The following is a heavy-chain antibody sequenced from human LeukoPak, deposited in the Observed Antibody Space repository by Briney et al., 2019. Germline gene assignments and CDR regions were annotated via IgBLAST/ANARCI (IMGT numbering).Heavy chain of an antibody. J-gene: IGHJ3*02. CDR1: GYTFTGYY. CDR2: INPNSGGT. Sequence: ASVKVSCKASGYTFTGYYMHWVRQAPGQGLEWMGWINPNSGGTNYAQKFQGRVTMTRDTSISTAYMELSRLRSDDTAVYYCARDREIVGSSWPDAFDIWGQGTMVTVSS. D-gene: IGHD6-13*01. V-gene: IGHV1-2*02. CDR3: ARDREIVGSSWPDAFDI.